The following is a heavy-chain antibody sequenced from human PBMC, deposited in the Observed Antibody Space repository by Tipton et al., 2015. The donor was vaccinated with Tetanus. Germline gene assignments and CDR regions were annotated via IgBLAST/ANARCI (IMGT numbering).Heavy chain of an antibody. Sequence: TLSLTCTVSGASISNYYWTWIRQFPGKGLEWIGYIDYFGTTKYNPSLKSRVAMSVDTSKNQLSLKLSSVTSADTAVYYCARTSGYLYSSYWGQGTLVTVSS. D-gene: IGHD3-3*01. V-gene: IGHV4-59*01. CDR3: ARTSGYLYSSY. J-gene: IGHJ1*01. CDR2: IDYFGTT. CDR1: GASISNYY.